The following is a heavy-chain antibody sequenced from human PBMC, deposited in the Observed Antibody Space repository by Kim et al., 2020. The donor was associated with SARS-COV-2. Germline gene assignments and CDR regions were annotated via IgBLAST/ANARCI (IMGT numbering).Heavy chain of an antibody. Sequence: GGSLRLSCAASGFTFSSYAMSWVRQAPGKGLEWVSAISGSGGSTYYADSVKGRFTISRDNSKNTLYLQMNSLRAEDTAVYYCANTPKNCSGGSCYRYYFDYWGQGTLVTVSS. CDR1: GFTFSSYA. V-gene: IGHV3-23*01. CDR2: ISGSGGST. CDR3: ANTPKNCSGGSCYRYYFDY. J-gene: IGHJ4*02. D-gene: IGHD2-15*01.